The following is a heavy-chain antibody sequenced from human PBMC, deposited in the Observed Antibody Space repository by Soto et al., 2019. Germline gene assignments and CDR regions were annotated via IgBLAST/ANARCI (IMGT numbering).Heavy chain of an antibody. Sequence: EVQLLESGGGLVQPGGSLRLSCAASGFTFSSYAMSWVRQAPGKGLEWVSAISGSGVSTFYADSVKGRFTISRDNSMNTLYLLMNSLRAEDTALYYCARLKAGLRQNPMNWYFDLWGRGTLVTVSS. D-gene: IGHD5-12*01. V-gene: IGHV3-23*01. CDR2: ISGSGVST. CDR1: GFTFSSYA. J-gene: IGHJ2*01. CDR3: ARLKAGLRQNPMNWYFDL.